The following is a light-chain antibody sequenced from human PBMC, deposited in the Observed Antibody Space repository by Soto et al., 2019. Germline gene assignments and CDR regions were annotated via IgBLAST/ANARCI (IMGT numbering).Light chain of an antibody. CDR3: QQLNSYPLT. CDR2: AAS. V-gene: IGKV1-9*01. J-gene: IGKJ4*01. CDR1: QGISSS. Sequence: DIQLTQSPSFLSASVGDRVTITCRATQGISSSLAWYQQKPGKAPKVLVNAASTLQSGVPSRFSDSGSGTDFTLTISSLQPEDFATYYCQQLNSYPLTFGGGTKVDIK.